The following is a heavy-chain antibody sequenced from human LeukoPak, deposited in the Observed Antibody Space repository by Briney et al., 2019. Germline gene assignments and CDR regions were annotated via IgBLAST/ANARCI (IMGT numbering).Heavy chain of an antibody. D-gene: IGHD2-2*01. V-gene: IGHV3-9*01. CDR1: GFTFSSYW. CDR3: AKGRGYELPLDN. Sequence: GGSLRLSCAASGFTFSSYWMHWVRQAPGKGLEWVSGISWNSGSIGYADSVKGRFTISRDNAKNSLYLQMNSLRAEDTALYYCAKGRGYELPLDNWGQGTLVTVSS. J-gene: IGHJ4*02. CDR2: ISWNSGSI.